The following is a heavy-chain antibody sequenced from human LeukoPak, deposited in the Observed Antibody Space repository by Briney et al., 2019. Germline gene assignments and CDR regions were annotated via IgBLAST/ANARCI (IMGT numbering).Heavy chain of an antibody. D-gene: IGHD1-1*01. Sequence: PSETLSLTCAVYGGSFSGYYWSWIRQPPGKGLEWIGEINHSGSTNYNPSLKSRVTISVDTSKNQFSLKLSSVTAADTAVYYCARQSAGTTNSYYYYYMDVWGKGTTVTVSS. CDR1: GGSFSGYY. CDR2: INHSGST. J-gene: IGHJ6*03. V-gene: IGHV4-34*01. CDR3: ARQSAGTTNSYYYYYMDV.